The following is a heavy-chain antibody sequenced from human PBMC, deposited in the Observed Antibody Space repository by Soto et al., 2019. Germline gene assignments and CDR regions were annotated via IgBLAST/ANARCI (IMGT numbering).Heavy chain of an antibody. CDR3: TRSTNWNYDYYFYY. CDR2: IDWEEEK. V-gene: IGHV2-70*01. D-gene: IGHD1-7*01. J-gene: IGHJ4*01. CDR1: GFSLSRKGMS. Sequence: SGPTLVNPKQTLILTCAFSGFSLSRKGMSVSWIRQPPGKALEFLALIDWEEEKFYSPSLRTMLTVSKDTSKSQVVLTLTNVAPVDTATYYSTRSTNWNYDYYFYYWGHRRMVTVSS.